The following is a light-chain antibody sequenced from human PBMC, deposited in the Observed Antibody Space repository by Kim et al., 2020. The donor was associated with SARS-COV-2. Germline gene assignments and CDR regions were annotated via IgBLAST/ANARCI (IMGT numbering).Light chain of an antibody. CDR1: QSVSKNY. CDR2: GAS. J-gene: IGKJ2*01. CDR3: QQYGSSAYT. Sequence: EIVLTQCPGTLSLSPGERATLSCRASQSVSKNYLAWYQQKPGQAPRLLIYGASSRATGIPDRFSGSGSGTDFILTISRLEPEDFAVYYCQQYGSSAYTFGQGTKLEI. V-gene: IGKV3-20*01.